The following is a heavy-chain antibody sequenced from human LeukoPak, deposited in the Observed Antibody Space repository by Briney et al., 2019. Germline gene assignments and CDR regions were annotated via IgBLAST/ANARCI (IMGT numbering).Heavy chain of an antibody. V-gene: IGHV3-7*01. J-gene: IGHJ5*02. Sequence: GGSLRLSCAASGFTFSSYWMSWVRQAPGKGLEWVANIKQDGNEKYYVDSVKGRFTISRDNAKNSLYLQMNSLRAEDTAVYYCAMGLLWFGTGGFDPWGQGTLVTVSS. CDR1: GFTFSSYW. CDR3: AMGLLWFGTGGFDP. CDR2: IKQDGNEK. D-gene: IGHD3-10*01.